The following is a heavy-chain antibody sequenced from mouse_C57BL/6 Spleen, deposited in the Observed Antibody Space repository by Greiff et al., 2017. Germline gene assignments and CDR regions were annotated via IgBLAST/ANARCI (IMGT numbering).Heavy chain of an antibody. CDR3: ARETAQATDWFAY. Sequence: QVQLQQPGAELVMPGASVKLSCKASGYTFTSYWMHWVKQRPGQGLEWIGEIDPSDSYTNYNQKFKGKSTLTVDKSSSTAYMQLSSLTSEDSAVYYCARETAQATDWFAYWGQGTLVTVSA. D-gene: IGHD3-2*02. V-gene: IGHV1-69*01. CDR1: GYTFTSYW. CDR2: IDPSDSYT. J-gene: IGHJ3*01.